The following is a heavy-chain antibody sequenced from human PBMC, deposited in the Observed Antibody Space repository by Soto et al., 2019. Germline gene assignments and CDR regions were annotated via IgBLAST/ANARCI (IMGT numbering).Heavy chain of an antibody. CDR2: IYYSGST. D-gene: IGHD5-18*01. Sequence: SETLSLTCTVSGGSISSYYWSWIRQPPGKGLEWIGYIYYSGSTNYNPSLKSRVTISVDTSKNQFSLKLSSVTAADTAVYYCASSDTAMVSVGMDVRGQGTTVTVSS. V-gene: IGHV4-59*01. J-gene: IGHJ6*02. CDR3: ASSDTAMVSVGMDV. CDR1: GGSISSYY.